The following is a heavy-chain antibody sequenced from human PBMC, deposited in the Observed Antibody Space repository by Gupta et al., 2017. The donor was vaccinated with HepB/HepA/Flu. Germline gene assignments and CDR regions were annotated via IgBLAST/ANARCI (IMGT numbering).Heavy chain of an antibody. Sequence: EVQLLESGGDLVEPGGSLRLSCAASGFTFSSYAMNWVRQAPGKGLEWVSSISRRGATTFYADSVTGRFTFSRDNSKNTLYLQMNSLRAEDTAIYYCAKLHYGGNSYLSAFDIWGQGTMVTVSS. CDR1: GFTFSSYA. CDR3: AKLHYGGNSYLSAFDI. D-gene: IGHD4-23*01. CDR2: ISRRGATT. V-gene: IGHV3-23*01. J-gene: IGHJ3*02.